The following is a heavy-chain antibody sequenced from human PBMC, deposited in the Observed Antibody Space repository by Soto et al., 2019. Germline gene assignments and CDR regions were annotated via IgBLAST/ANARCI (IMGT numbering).Heavy chain of an antibody. Sequence: EVQLLESGGGLVQPGGSLRLSCAASGFTFSTYVMTWVRQAPGEGLEWVSDIDGSGGSSYYADSVKGRFTISRDNSKNMLYLHMKSLRVEDTAVYFCAKDLFRIVVVPAAHPLHYWGQGALVTVSS. D-gene: IGHD2-2*01. CDR2: IDGSGGSS. CDR1: GFTFSTYV. CDR3: AKDLFRIVVVPAAHPLHY. V-gene: IGHV3-23*01. J-gene: IGHJ4*02.